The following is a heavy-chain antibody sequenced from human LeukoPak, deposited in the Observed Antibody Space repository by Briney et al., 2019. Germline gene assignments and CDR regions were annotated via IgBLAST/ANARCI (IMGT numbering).Heavy chain of an antibody. CDR3: ARDQGYCSSTSRDAFDI. CDR1: GYTFTGYY. Sequence: ASVKVSCKASGYTFTGYYMHWVRQAPGQGLEWMGWINPNSGGTNYAQKFQGWVTMTRDTSISTAYMELSRLRSDDTAVYHCARDQGYCSSTSRDAFDIWGQGTMVTVSS. D-gene: IGHD2-2*01. V-gene: IGHV1-2*04. J-gene: IGHJ3*02. CDR2: INPNSGGT.